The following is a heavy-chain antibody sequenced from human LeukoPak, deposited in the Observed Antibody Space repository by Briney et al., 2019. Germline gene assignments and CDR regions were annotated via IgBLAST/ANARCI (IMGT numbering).Heavy chain of an antibody. J-gene: IGHJ3*02. V-gene: IGHV4-30-2*01. Sequence: SETLSLTCTVSGGSISSGGYYWSWIRQPPGKGLEWIGYIYHSGSTYYNPSLKSRVTISVDRSKNQFSLKLSSVTAADTAVYYCANNYYDSSGYVAFDIWGQGTMVTVSS. CDR1: GGSISSGGYY. CDR2: IYHSGST. D-gene: IGHD3-22*01. CDR3: ANNYYDSSGYVAFDI.